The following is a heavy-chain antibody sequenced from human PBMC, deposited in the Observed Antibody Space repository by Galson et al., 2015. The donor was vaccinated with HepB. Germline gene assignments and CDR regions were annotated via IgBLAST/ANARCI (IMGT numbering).Heavy chain of an antibody. D-gene: IGHD4-23*01. CDR1: GFTFSNAW. CDR2: IKSKTDGGTT. CDR3: TTVTTVVTNSGAFDI. V-gene: IGHV3-15*01. Sequence: SLRLSCAASGFTFSNAWMSWVRQAPGKGLEWVGRIKSKTDGGTTDYAAPVKGRFTISRDDSKNTLYLQMNSLKTEDTAVYYCTTVTTVVTNSGAFDIWGQGTMVTVSS. J-gene: IGHJ3*02.